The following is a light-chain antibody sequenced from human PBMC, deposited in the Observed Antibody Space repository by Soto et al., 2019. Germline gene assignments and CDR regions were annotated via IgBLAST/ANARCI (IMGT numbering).Light chain of an antibody. V-gene: IGLV2-14*03. CDR2: GVS. CDR1: SIDVGNPYNY. CDR3: MSYIASTSTHWV. Sequence: QSALTQPASVSGSPGQSITISCTGTSIDVGNPYNYVSWYQQYPGKAPKLLILGVSNRPSGISGRFSGSKSGNTASLTISGLQPEDEADYYCMSYIASTSTHWVLGGGTKLTVL. J-gene: IGLJ3*02.